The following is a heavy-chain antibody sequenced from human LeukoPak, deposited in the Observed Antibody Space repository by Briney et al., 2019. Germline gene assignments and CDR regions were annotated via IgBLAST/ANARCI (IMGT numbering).Heavy chain of an antibody. CDR2: IYYSGST. D-gene: IGHD1-26*01. CDR3: ASSIAGATIPFDY. CDR1: GGSISSSSYY. Sequence: PSETLSLTCTVSGGSISSSSYYWGWIRQPPGKGLEWIGSIYYSGSTYYNPSLKSRVTISVDTSKNQFSLKLSSVTAADTAVYYCASSIAGATIPFDYWGQGTLVTVSS. J-gene: IGHJ4*02. V-gene: IGHV4-39*01.